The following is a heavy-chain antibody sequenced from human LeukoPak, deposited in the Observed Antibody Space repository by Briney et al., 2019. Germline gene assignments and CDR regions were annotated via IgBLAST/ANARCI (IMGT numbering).Heavy chain of an antibody. CDR1: GYTFTSYD. CDR3: ASSCSSTSCSDAFDI. J-gene: IGHJ3*02. Sequence: GASVKVSCKASGYTFTSYDINWVRQATGQGLEWMGWMNPNSGNTGYAQKFQGRVTITRNTSISTAYMELSSLRSEDTAVYYCASSCSSTSCSDAFDIWGQGTMVTVSS. CDR2: MNPNSGNT. D-gene: IGHD2-2*01. V-gene: IGHV1-8*03.